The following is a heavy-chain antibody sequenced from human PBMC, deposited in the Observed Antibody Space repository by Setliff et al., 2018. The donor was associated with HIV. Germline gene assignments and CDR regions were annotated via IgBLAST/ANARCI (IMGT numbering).Heavy chain of an antibody. Sequence: SETLSLTCTVSGGSISSGGYYWNWIRQPAGKGPEWIGRIYPNGNTNYNPSLISRVTMAVDTSKNQFSLKLNSVTAADTAVYYCARVLYGGGSWPFDYWGQGTLVTVSS. D-gene: IGHD3-10*01. CDR2: IYPNGNT. CDR1: GGSISSGGYY. J-gene: IGHJ4*02. CDR3: ARVLYGGGSWPFDY. V-gene: IGHV4-61*02.